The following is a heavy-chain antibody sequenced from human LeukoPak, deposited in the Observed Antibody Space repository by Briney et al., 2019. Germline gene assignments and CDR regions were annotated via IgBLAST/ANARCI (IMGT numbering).Heavy chain of an antibody. V-gene: IGHV3-66*01. Sequence: GGSLRLSCAASGFTVSSNYMSWVRQAPGKGLEWVSVIYSGGSTYYADSVKGRFTISRDNSKNTLYLQMNSLRAEDTAVYYCARDIYCGGDCYNGMDVWGQGTTVTVSS. CDR1: GFTVSSNY. CDR2: IYSGGST. J-gene: IGHJ6*02. D-gene: IGHD2-21*02. CDR3: ARDIYCGGDCYNGMDV.